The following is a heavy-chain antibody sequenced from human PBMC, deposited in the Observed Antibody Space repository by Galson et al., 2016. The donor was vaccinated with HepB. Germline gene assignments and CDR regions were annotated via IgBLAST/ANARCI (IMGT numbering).Heavy chain of an antibody. J-gene: IGHJ6*02. Sequence: SLRLSCAVSGFTLNTNNMTWVRQAPGKGLEWVAVISYDGSNKYYADSVKGRFTISRDNSKNTLYLQMNSLRAEETAVYYCARKELYYYYYGMDVWGQGTTVTVSS. CDR2: ISYDGSNK. D-gene: IGHD1-7*01. V-gene: IGHV3-30-3*01. CDR3: ARKELYYYYYGMDV. CDR1: GFTLNTNN.